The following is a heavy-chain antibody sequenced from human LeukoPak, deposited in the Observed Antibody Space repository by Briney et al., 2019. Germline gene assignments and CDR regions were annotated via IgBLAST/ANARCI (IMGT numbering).Heavy chain of an antibody. Sequence: GASVKVSCTASGYTFTSYAMHWVRQAPGQRIEWMGWINVGNGNTKYSQKFQGRVTITRDTSASTAYMELSSLRSEDTAVYYCASAAAGTGEYFQHWGQGTLVTVSS. J-gene: IGHJ1*01. CDR2: INVGNGNT. D-gene: IGHD6-13*01. CDR3: ASAAAGTGEYFQH. V-gene: IGHV1-3*01. CDR1: GYTFTSYA.